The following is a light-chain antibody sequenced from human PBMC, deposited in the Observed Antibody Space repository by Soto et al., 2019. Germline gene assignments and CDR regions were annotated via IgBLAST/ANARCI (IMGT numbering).Light chain of an antibody. CDR1: QSVSNN. V-gene: IGKV3-15*01. Sequence: EIVLTQSPATLSVSPGERATLSCRASQSVSNNLAWYQQKPGQAPRLLIYDASTRATGIPARFSGSGSGTEFTLTISGLQSEDFAVYYCQQYNNWPPWTFGQGTKVEIK. CDR2: DAS. J-gene: IGKJ1*01. CDR3: QQYNNWPPWT.